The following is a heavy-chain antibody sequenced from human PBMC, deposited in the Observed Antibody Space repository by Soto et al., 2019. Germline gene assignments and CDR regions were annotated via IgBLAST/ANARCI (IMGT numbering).Heavy chain of an antibody. CDR3: ETISIGSYSPFDY. J-gene: IGHJ4*02. CDR2: IYYSGSA. Sequence: SETLSLTCTVSGGSISSISYYWGWIRQPPGKGLEWIGSIYYSGSAFYNPSLKSRVTISVDTSKNQFSLNLSSVTAADTAVYYCETISIGSYSPFDYWGQGTRVTVSS. CDR1: GGSISSISYY. D-gene: IGHD1-26*01. V-gene: IGHV4-39*01.